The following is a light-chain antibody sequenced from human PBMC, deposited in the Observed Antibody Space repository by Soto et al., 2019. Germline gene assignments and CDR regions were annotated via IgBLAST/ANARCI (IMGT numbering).Light chain of an antibody. CDR2: EAS. J-gene: IGKJ2*01. V-gene: IGKV3-11*01. Sequence: EIVLTQSPATLSLSPGERATVSCRASESVRNYLAWYQHKPGQAPRLLIYEASYSATGIPARFSGSGSGTDFTLTISSLEPEDFAVYYCQQRRDWPPYTFGQGTKLEMK. CDR3: QQRRDWPPYT. CDR1: ESVRNY.